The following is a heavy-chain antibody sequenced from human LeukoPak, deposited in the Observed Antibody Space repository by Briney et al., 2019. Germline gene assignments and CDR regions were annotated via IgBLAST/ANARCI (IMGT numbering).Heavy chain of an antibody. J-gene: IGHJ3*02. Sequence: SETLSLTCAVYGGSCSGYYWSWLRQPPGKGLEWIGEINHSGSTNYNPSLKSRVTISVDTSKNQFSLKLSSVTAADTAVYYCARAAVYYDYVWGSYRYKTGAFDIWGQGTMVTVSS. CDR3: ARAAVYYDYVWGSYRYKTGAFDI. CDR1: GGSCSGYY. CDR2: INHSGST. V-gene: IGHV4-34*01. D-gene: IGHD3-16*02.